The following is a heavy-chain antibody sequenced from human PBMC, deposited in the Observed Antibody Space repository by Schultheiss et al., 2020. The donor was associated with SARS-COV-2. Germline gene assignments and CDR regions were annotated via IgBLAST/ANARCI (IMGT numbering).Heavy chain of an antibody. Sequence: GGSLRLSCAASGFTFSSYWMHWVRQDPGKGLVWVSHINTVGTTTDYADFVKGRFTISRDNAKDTLYLQMNSLRAEDTAVYYCVSAAGYNSRFDYWGRGTLVTVSS. D-gene: IGHD5-24*01. V-gene: IGHV3-74*01. CDR1: GFTFSSYW. CDR3: VSAAGYNSRFDY. J-gene: IGHJ4*02. CDR2: INTVGTTT.